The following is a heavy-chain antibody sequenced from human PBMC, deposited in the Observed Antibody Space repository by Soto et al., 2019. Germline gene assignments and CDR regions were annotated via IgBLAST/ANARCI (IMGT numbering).Heavy chain of an antibody. CDR1: GFTFRSYS. CDR3: AKGSTGINWFDP. J-gene: IGHJ5*02. CDR2: ISDSGGST. V-gene: IGHV3-23*01. D-gene: IGHD1-1*01. Sequence: GSLSLSCAASGFTFRSYSMSWVRQAPGKGLEWVSSISDSGGSTYYPDSVKGRFTISRDNSKNTLYLQMNSLRAEDTAIYYCAKGSTGINWFDPWGQGILVTVSS.